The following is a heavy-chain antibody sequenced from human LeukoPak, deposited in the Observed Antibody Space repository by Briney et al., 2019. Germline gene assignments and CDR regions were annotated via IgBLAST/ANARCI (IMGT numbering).Heavy chain of an antibody. D-gene: IGHD5-18*01. CDR3: AREDTEAFDI. Sequence: GGSLRLSCAASGFTFSSYSMNWVRQAPGKGLEWVSSISSSSSYIYYADSVKGRFTISRDNAKNSLYLQMNSLRAEDTAVYYCAREDTEAFDIWAKGQWSPSPQ. V-gene: IGHV3-21*01. J-gene: IGHJ3*02. CDR1: GFTFSSYS. CDR2: ISSSSSYI.